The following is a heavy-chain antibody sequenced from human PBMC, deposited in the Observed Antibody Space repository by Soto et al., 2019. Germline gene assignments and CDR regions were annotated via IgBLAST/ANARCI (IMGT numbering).Heavy chain of an antibody. CDR3: AHRPRDGGDSVAFDI. CDR1: GFSLSTSGVG. CDR2: IYWDDDK. D-gene: IGHD2-21*02. J-gene: IGHJ3*02. V-gene: IGHV2-5*02. Sequence: SGPTLVNPTQTLTLTCTFSGFSLSTSGVGVGWIRQPPGKALEWLVLIYWDDDKRYSPSLKSRLTITKDTSKNQVVLTMTNMDPVDTATYYCAHRPRDGGDSVAFDIWGQGTMVTVSS.